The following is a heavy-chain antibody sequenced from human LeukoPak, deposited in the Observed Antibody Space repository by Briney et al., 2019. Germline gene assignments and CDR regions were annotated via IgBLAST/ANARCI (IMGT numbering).Heavy chain of an antibody. CDR2: IYCSGST. CDR3: ARLTYDSSGHERNYYYYGMDV. D-gene: IGHD3-22*01. Sequence: SETLSLTCTVSGGSISSYYWSWIRQPPGKGLEWIGYIYCSGSTNYNPSLKSRVTISVDTSKNQFSLKLSSVTAADTAVYYCARLTYDSSGHERNYYYYGMDVWGQGTTVTVSS. CDR1: GGSISSYY. J-gene: IGHJ6*02. V-gene: IGHV4-59*08.